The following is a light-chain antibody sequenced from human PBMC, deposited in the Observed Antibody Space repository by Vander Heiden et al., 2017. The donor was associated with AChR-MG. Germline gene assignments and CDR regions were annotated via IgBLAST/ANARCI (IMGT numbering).Light chain of an antibody. Sequence: QSAPTQPPSVAGALGQSIAILCTGTRSDVWYYHIVSWYHPHPGKAHILMIYEGSKRPSGVSNRFSGSKSGNTASLTISALQAEDEADYYCCSYAGSSTFVVIGGGTKLTVL. J-gene: IGLJ3*02. CDR1: RSDVWYYHI. CDR3: CSYAGSSTFVV. V-gene: IGLV2-23*03. CDR2: EGS.